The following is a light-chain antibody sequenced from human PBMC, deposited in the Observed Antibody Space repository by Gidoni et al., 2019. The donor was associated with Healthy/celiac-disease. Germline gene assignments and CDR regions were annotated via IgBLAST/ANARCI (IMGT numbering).Light chain of an antibody. CDR3: QQSYSTPRT. J-gene: IGKJ3*01. CDR1: QSISSY. V-gene: IGKV1-39*01. CDR2: AAS. Sequence: DIQMTQSPSSLSASVGDRVTITCRASQSISSYLNWDQQKPGKAPKLLIYAASSLQRGVPARFRGSGSGTDFTLTISSLQPEDFATYYCQQSYSTPRTFGPGTKVDIK.